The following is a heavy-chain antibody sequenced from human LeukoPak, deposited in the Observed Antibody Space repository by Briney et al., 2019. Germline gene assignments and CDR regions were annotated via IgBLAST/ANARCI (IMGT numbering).Heavy chain of an antibody. V-gene: IGHV4-59*12. CDR2: IYYSGST. CDR3: AQLRYYYFDY. Sequence: SETLSLTCTVSGGSISSYYWSWIRQPPGKGLEWIGYIYYSGSTNYNPSLKSRVTISVDTSKNQFSLKLSSVTAADTSLYYCAQLRYYYFDYWGQGTLVTVSS. J-gene: IGHJ4*02. D-gene: IGHD5-18*01. CDR1: GGSISSYY.